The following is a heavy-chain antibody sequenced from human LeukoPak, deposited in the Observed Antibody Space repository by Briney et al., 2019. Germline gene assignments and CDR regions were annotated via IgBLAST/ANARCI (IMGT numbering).Heavy chain of an antibody. Sequence: SETLSLTCTVSGGSVSSGSYYWSWIRQPPGKGLEWIGYIYYSGSTNYNPSLKSRVTISVDTSKNQFSLKLSSVTAADTAVYYCARKLYYYDSSFPGTTAWFDPWGQGTLVTVSS. V-gene: IGHV4-61*01. CDR1: GGSVSSGSYY. CDR3: ARKLYYYDSSFPGTTAWFDP. CDR2: IYYSGST. D-gene: IGHD3-22*01. J-gene: IGHJ5*02.